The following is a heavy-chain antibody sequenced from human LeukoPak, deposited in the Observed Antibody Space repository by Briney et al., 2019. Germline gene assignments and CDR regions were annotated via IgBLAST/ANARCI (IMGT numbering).Heavy chain of an antibody. J-gene: IGHJ4*02. CDR1: GVSISSFY. CDR3: ARYYGGADY. D-gene: IGHD4-23*01. Sequence: SETLSLTCTVSGVSISSFYWSWIRQPPGKGLEWIGYIYPSGDTNYNPSLKSRVTMSMDTSKSQFSLKLSSVTAADTAVYYCARYYGGADYWGQGTLVTVSS. V-gene: IGHV4-4*09. CDR2: IYPSGDT.